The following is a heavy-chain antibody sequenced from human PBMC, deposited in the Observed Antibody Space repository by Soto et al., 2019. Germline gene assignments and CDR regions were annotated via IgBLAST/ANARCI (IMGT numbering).Heavy chain of an antibody. D-gene: IGHD3-3*01. CDR2: ISYDGSNK. V-gene: IGHV3-30-3*01. J-gene: IGHJ6*02. CDR3: ARNHPYYDFWSGYRMSHYYYYGMDV. CDR1: GFTLSSYA. Sequence: LRLSCAAAGFTLSSYAMHWVGQAPGKGLEWVAVISYDGSNKYYADSVKGRFTISRDNSKNTLYLQMNSLRAEDTAVYYCARNHPYYDFWSGYRMSHYYYYGMDVWGQGTTVTVSS.